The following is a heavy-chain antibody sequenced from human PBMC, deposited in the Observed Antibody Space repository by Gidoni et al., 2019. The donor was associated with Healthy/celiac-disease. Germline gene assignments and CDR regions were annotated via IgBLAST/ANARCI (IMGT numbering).Heavy chain of an antibody. Sequence: QVQLVQSGSELKKPGASVKGSCKASGYTFTSYAMNWVRQAPGQGLEWMGWINTNTGNPTYAQGFTGRFVFSLDTSVSTAYLQISSLKDEDTAVYYCAREEKSTVTHNSNWFGPWGQGTLVTVSS. J-gene: IGHJ5*02. CDR1: GYTFTSYA. CDR3: AREEKSTVTHNSNWFGP. D-gene: IGHD4-17*01. V-gene: IGHV7-4-1*02. CDR2: INTNTGNP.